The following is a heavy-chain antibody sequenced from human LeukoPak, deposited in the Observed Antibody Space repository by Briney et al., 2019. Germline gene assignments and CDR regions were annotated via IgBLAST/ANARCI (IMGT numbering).Heavy chain of an antibody. Sequence: GGSLRLSCAASGFTFSDYWIHWVRQAPGKGLVWVSRINTDGSITNYADSVKGRFSISGDNAKNTLYLQMSSLRAEDTAVYYCARDRGPRTGFMVREAYDYWGQGTLVTVSS. CDR2: INTDGSIT. CDR3: ARDRGPRTGFMVREAYDY. D-gene: IGHD3-10*01. V-gene: IGHV3-74*01. J-gene: IGHJ4*02. CDR1: GFTFSDYW.